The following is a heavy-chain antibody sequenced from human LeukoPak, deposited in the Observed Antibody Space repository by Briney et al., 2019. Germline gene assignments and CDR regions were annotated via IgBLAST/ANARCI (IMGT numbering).Heavy chain of an antibody. Sequence: SETLSLTCTVSGGSISSYYWSWIRQPPGKGVEGIGYIYYSGSTNYNPSLKSRVTISVDTSKNQFSLKLSSVTAADTAVYYCARLDGWTTRGAFDIWGQGTMVTVSS. J-gene: IGHJ3*02. CDR3: ARLDGWTTRGAFDI. V-gene: IGHV4-59*01. CDR1: GGSISSYY. D-gene: IGHD6-19*01. CDR2: IYYSGST.